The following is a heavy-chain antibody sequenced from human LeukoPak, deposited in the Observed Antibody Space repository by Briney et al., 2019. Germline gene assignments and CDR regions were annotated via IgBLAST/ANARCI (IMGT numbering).Heavy chain of an antibody. V-gene: IGHV3-23*01. CDR3: AKGQASVTYKYFFDY. D-gene: IGHD4-17*01. J-gene: IGHJ4*02. CDR1: GFTFSIYA. Sequence: PGGSLRLFCVVSGFTFSIYAMAWVRQAPGKGLEWVSGISDQTYYTDSVRGRFTISRDNSKNTLYLQMNSLRAEDTAVYYCAKGQASVTYKYFFDYWGQGTLVTVPS. CDR2: ISDQT.